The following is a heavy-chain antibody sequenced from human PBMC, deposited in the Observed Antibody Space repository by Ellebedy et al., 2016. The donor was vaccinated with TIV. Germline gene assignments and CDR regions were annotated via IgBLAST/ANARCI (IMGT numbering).Heavy chain of an antibody. D-gene: IGHD3-10*01. CDR2: AYSDGTSA. CDR1: GFTFSRFW. Sequence: GGSLRLXCAASGFTFSRFWMHWVRQAPGKGLVWVSVAYSDGTSAGYADSVKGRFTISRDNAKNSLYLQMNSLRAEDTAVYYCARDSGTPYWGQGTLVTVSS. CDR3: ARDSGTPY. V-gene: IGHV3-74*01. J-gene: IGHJ4*02.